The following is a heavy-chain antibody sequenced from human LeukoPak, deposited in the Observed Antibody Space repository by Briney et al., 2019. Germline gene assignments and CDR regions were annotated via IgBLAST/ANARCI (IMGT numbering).Heavy chain of an antibody. CDR2: IYYNGDT. CDR1: SGYITRKSFY. V-gene: IGHV4-39*01. Sequence: PSETLSLTCSVSSGYITRKSFYWGWIRQTPGKGLEYIGTIYYNGDTNYNPSLKGRVTISIDASKNQFSLKVTSVTAADTAMYYCTRHNRWLDYFYYIDVWGKGTTVTVSS. J-gene: IGHJ6*03. D-gene: IGHD6-19*01. CDR3: TRHNRWLDYFYYIDV.